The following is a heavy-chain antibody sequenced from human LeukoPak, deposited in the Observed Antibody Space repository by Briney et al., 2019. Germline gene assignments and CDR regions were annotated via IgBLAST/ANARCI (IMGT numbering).Heavy chain of an antibody. CDR2: ISYDGSNK. D-gene: IGHD1-26*01. Sequence: GGSLRLSCTASGFTLGDYAMSWVRQAPGKGLEWVAVISYDGSNKYYADSVKGRFTISRDNSKNTLYLQMNSLRAEDTAVYYCAKDSIVGATSGVYWGQGTLVTVSS. CDR1: GFTLGDYA. J-gene: IGHJ4*02. CDR3: AKDSIVGATSGVY. V-gene: IGHV3-30*04.